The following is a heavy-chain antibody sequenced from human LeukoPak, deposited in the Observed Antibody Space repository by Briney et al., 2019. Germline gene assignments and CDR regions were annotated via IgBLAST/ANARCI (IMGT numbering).Heavy chain of an antibody. V-gene: IGHV1-2*02. Sequence: GASVKVSCKASGYTFTGYYMHWVRQAPGQGLEWMGWINPNSGGTNYAQKFQGRVTMTRDTSISTAYMELSRLRSDDTAVYYCASDRSGWFWYYFDYWGQGSLVTVSS. CDR3: ASDRSGWFWYYFDY. CDR1: GYTFTGYY. CDR2: INPNSGGT. J-gene: IGHJ4*02. D-gene: IGHD6-19*01.